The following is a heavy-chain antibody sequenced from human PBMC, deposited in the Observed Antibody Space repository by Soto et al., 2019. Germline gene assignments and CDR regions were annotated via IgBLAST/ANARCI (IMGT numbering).Heavy chain of an antibody. D-gene: IGHD3-10*01. V-gene: IGHV1-69*01. Sequence: QVQLVQSGAEVKKPGSSVKVSCKASGGIFSTYAISWLRQAPGQGLEWMGGIIPLFGTPNYAQRFQGRFTITADESTSTAYMELSRLRSEDTAVDYCARDRDDYGSGNYYNRIDFWGQGTLVTVSS. CDR2: IIPLFGTP. CDR3: ARDRDDYGSGNYYNRIDF. CDR1: GGIFSTYA. J-gene: IGHJ4*02.